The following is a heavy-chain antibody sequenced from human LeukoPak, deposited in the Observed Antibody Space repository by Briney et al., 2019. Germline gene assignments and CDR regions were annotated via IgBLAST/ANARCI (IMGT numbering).Heavy chain of an antibody. CDR1: GYSFTGYY. Sequence: ASVKVSCKASGYSFTGYYMHWVRQAPGQGLEWMGWINPNSGGTNYAQKFQGRVTMTRDTSISTAYMELSRLRSDDTAVYYCARGPYDYVWGSLDYWGQGTLVTVSS. CDR3: ARGPYDYVWGSLDY. V-gene: IGHV1-2*02. J-gene: IGHJ4*02. CDR2: INPNSGGT. D-gene: IGHD3-16*01.